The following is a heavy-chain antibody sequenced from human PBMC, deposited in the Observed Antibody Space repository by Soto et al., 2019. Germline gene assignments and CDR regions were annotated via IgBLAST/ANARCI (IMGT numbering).Heavy chain of an antibody. D-gene: IGHD6-19*01. Sequence: QVQLVQSGAEVKKPGSSVKVSCKASGGTFSSYAISWVRQAPGQGLEWMGGIIPIFGTANYAQKFQGRVTITADESTSTAYMELSSLRSEDTAVYYCASSIAVAGTVYYYGMDVWGQGTTVTVSS. CDR3: ASSIAVAGTVYYYGMDV. V-gene: IGHV1-69*12. J-gene: IGHJ6*02. CDR2: IIPIFGTA. CDR1: GGTFSSYA.